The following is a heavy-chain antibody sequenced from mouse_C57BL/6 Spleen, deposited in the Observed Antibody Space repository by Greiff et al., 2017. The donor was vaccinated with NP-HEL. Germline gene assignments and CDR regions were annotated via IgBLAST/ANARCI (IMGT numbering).Heavy chain of an antibody. D-gene: IGHD2-1*01. J-gene: IGHJ2*01. Sequence: DVMLVESGGGLVKPGGSLKLSCAASGFTFSSYAMSWVRQTPEKRLEWVATISDGGSYTYYPDNVKGRFTISRDNAKNNLYLQMSHLKSEDTAMYYCARVGNYYFDYWGQGTTLTVSS. CDR3: ARVGNYYFDY. CDR1: GFTFSSYA. V-gene: IGHV5-4*03. CDR2: ISDGGSYT.